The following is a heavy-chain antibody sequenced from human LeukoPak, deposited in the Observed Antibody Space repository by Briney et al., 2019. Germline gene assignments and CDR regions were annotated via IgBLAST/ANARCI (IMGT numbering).Heavy chain of an antibody. CDR2: INPNSGGT. J-gene: IGHJ4*02. Sequence: ASVTVSCKASGYTFTGYYMHWVRQAPGQGLEWMGWINPNSGGTNYAQKFQGRVTMTRDTSISTAYMELSRLRSDDTAVYYCARDLGGSAFFVDYWGQGTLVTVSS. CDR3: ARDLGGSAFFVDY. V-gene: IGHV1-2*02. D-gene: IGHD3-10*01. CDR1: GYTFTGYY.